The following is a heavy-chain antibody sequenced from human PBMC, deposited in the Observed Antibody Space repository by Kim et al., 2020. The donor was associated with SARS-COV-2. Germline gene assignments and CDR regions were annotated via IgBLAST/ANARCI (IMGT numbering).Heavy chain of an antibody. CDR2: ISYDGSNK. D-gene: IGHD3-22*01. CDR3: ARGYYYDSSGYSDYYFD. CDR1: GFTFSSYA. V-gene: IGHV3-30*04. Sequence: GGSLRLSCAASGFTFSSYAMHWVRQAPGKGLEWVAVISYDGSNKYYADSVKGRFTISRDNSKNTLYLQMNSLRAEDTAVYYCARGYYYDSSGYSDYYFD. J-gene: IGHJ4*01.